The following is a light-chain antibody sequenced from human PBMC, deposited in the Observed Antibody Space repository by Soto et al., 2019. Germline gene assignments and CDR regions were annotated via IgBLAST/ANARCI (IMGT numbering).Light chain of an antibody. CDR3: CSYAAGDSFK. CDR1: SSDVGSYNY. Sequence: QSALTQPRSVSGSPGQSVTISCTGTSSDVGSYNYVSWHQQHPGKAPKLVIYDVTQRPSGVPDRFSASKSDITASLTISGLQAEDEADYYCCSYAAGDSFKFGGGTKVTVL. V-gene: IGLV2-11*01. J-gene: IGLJ2*01. CDR2: DVT.